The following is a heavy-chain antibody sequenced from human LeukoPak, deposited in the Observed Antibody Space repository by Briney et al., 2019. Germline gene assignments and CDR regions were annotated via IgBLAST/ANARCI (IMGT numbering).Heavy chain of an antibody. V-gene: IGHV3-9*01. CDR3: ARDGGGRRLRYYFDY. Sequence: SLRLSCAASGFTFDDYAMHWVRQAPGKGLEWVSGISWNSGTIGYADSVKGRFTISRDNAKNSLYLQMSSLRAEDTAVYYCARDGGGRRLRYYFDYWGQGTLVTVSS. CDR2: ISWNSGTI. D-gene: IGHD5-12*01. CDR1: GFTFDDYA. J-gene: IGHJ4*02.